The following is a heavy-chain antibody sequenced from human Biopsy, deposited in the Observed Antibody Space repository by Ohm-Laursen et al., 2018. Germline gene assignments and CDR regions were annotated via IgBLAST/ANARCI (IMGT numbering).Heavy chain of an antibody. Sequence: SLRLSCAASGFIFSSYAMSWVRQAPGKGLERVSGISDSGGSTYYADPVKGRFTISRDNSKNTLYLEMNSLRAEDTAIYYCAKARSGSSNSCYNYWGQGTLVIVS. CDR3: AKARSGSSNSCYNY. J-gene: IGHJ4*02. V-gene: IGHV3-23*01. CDR2: ISDSGGST. CDR1: GFIFSSYA. D-gene: IGHD2-2*02.